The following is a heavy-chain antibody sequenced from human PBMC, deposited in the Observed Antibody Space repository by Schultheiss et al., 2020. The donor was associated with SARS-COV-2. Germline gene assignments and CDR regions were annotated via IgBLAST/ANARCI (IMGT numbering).Heavy chain of an antibody. V-gene: IGHV3-30*18. Sequence: GGSLRLSCAASGGTFSSHGMHWVRQAPGKGLEWVAVTSYDGNNKYYADSVKGRFTISRDNSKNTLYLQMNSLRAEDTAVYYCAKDLFQITMIIVVLDSWGQGTLVTVSS. D-gene: IGHD3-22*01. CDR3: AKDLFQITMIIVVLDS. CDR1: GGTFSSHG. J-gene: IGHJ4*02. CDR2: TSYDGNNK.